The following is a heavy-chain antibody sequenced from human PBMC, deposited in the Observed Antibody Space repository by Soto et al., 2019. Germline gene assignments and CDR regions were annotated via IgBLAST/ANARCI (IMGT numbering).Heavy chain of an antibody. CDR3: ARDTYGSGAGY. CDR2: ISAYNGNT. Sequence: QVQLVQSGAEVKKPGASVKVSCKASGYTFTSYGISWVRQAPGQGLEWMGWISAYNGNTNYAQKVQGGVTMPTAASTSTAYMELRSLRSDDPAVYYWARDTYGSGAGYWGQGTLVTVSS. D-gene: IGHD3-10*01. V-gene: IGHV1-18*01. J-gene: IGHJ4*02. CDR1: GYTFTSYG.